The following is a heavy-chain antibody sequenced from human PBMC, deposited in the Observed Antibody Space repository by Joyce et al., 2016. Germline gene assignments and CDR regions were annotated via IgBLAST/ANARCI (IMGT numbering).Heavy chain of an antibody. CDR1: GFTFDIYG. CDR3: VRDQRGEPGIAVAGTYYFDS. D-gene: IGHD6-19*01. J-gene: IGHJ4*02. Sequence: QVQLVESGGGVVQPGRSMRLSCAASGFTFDIYGMHWVRQAPGKGLAWVAVIWVDGRNKYYADSVRGRFTISRDKAENTLYLQMNSLRAEDTAVYYCVRDQRGEPGIAVAGTYYFDSWGQGTLVTVSS. CDR2: IWVDGRNK. V-gene: IGHV3-33*01.